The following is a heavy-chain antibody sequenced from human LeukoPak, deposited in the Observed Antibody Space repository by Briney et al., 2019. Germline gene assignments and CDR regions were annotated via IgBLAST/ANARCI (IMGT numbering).Heavy chain of an antibody. D-gene: IGHD5/OR15-5a*01. CDR2: ICYDGSNK. Sequence: GGSLRLSCAASGFTFSSYVMHWVRQAPGKGLEWVAMICYDGSNKYYADSVKGRFTISRDNSKNTLFLKMDCLRAEDTAVYYCARDRSTTHFDYWGQGTLVTVSS. CDR3: ARDRSTTHFDY. V-gene: IGHV3-33*01. CDR1: GFTFSSYV. J-gene: IGHJ4*02.